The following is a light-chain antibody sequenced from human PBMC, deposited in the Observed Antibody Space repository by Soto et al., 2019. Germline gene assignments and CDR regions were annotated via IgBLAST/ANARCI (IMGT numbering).Light chain of an antibody. J-gene: IGKJ5*01. V-gene: IGKV3-20*01. CDR1: QTVSITY. Sequence: EILLAQSPGTLSLSPWEIPTLYCRASQTVSITYLSWYQQKPGQAPRLLIFGASKRATGIPDRFSGSGSGRDFTLTISGLEPEDFAVYYCQQYGSSPLISFGQGTRLEIK. CDR2: GAS. CDR3: QQYGSSPLIS.